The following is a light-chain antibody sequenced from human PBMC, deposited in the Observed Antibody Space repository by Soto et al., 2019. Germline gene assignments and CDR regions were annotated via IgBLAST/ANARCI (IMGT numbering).Light chain of an antibody. CDR3: SSYTRSTTYV. CDR1: SSDVGGYHY. V-gene: IGLV2-8*01. Sequence: QSVLTQPPSASGSPGQSVTISCTGTSSDVGGYHYVSWYQQHPGKAPKLMIHEVTKRPSGVPDRFSGSKSGNTASLTVSGLQGEDEADYYCSSYTRSTTYVFGTGTKLTVL. J-gene: IGLJ1*01. CDR2: EVT.